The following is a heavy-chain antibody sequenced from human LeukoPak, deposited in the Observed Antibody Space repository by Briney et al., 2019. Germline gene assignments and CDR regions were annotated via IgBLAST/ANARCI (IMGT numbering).Heavy chain of an antibody. J-gene: IGHJ6*02. CDR2: ISSNGGTT. D-gene: IGHD2/OR15-2a*01. V-gene: IGHV3-64*01. CDR1: GLTFSSYV. Sequence: PGRSLRPSCAASGLTFSSYVMHWVRQAPGKGLEYVSGISSNGGTTYYANSVEGRFTISRDNSKNTLSLQMGSLRVEDMAVYYCARGRIIRGTSSSYYGVDVWGQGTTVTVSS. CDR3: ARGRIIRGTSSSYYGVDV.